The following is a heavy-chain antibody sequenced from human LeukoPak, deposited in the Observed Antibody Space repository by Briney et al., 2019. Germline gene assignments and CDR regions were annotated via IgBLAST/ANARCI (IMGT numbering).Heavy chain of an antibody. CDR1: GESFSGYY. J-gene: IGHJ4*02. V-gene: IGHV4-34*01. CDR3: ASTSPSDCSSTSCYMADY. D-gene: IGHD2-2*02. CDR2: INHSGST. Sequence: SETLSLTCAVYGESFSGYYWSWIRQPPGKGLEWIGEINHSGSTNYNPSLKSRVTISVDTSKNQFSLKLSSVTAADTAVYYCASTSPSDCSSTSCYMADYWGQGTLVTVSS.